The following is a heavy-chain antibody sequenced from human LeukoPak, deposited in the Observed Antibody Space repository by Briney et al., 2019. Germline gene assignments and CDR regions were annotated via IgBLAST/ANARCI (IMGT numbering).Heavy chain of an antibody. D-gene: IGHD2-2*01. CDR3: ARLPGVGYCSSTSCYALDAFDI. V-gene: IGHV4-59*01. J-gene: IGHJ3*02. Sequence: PSETLSLTCTVSGGSITNYYWSWLRQPPGKGLEWIGYIFYSGNTNYDPSLKSRLTISVDTSKNQFSLELKSVTAADTAVYFCARLPGVGYCSSTSCYALDAFDIWGQGTMVTVSS. CDR2: IFYSGNT. CDR1: GGSITNYY.